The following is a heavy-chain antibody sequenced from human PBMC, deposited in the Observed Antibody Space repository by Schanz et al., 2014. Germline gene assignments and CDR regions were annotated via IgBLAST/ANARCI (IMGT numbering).Heavy chain of an antibody. Sequence: EVQLLESGGGLVQPGGSLRLSCAASGFTFSSYGMNWVRQAPGKGLEWVSYISGSSRTIYYADSMKGRFTVSRDNAENALYLQMNSLRAEDTGLYFCARGGSGSHYRLDYWGQGTLVTVSS. J-gene: IGHJ4*02. CDR2: ISGSSRTI. D-gene: IGHD1-26*01. CDR1: GFTFSSYG. CDR3: ARGGSGSHYRLDY. V-gene: IGHV3-48*01.